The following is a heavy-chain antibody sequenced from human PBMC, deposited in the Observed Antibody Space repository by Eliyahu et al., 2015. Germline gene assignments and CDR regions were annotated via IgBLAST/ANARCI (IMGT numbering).Heavy chain of an antibody. CDR1: GFAFSXXC. CDR2: ISYDGSNK. D-gene: IGHD5-18*01. Sequence: QVQLVESGGGVVQPGRSLXLXCXAXGFAFSXXCMPWVRQAPGKGLEWVAVISYDGSNKSYANSVKGRFTISRDNSKNTLYLQMNSLRAEDTAVYCCARDVEQLWLLQYYYYGMDVWGQGTTVTVSS. J-gene: IGHJ6*02. CDR3: ARDVEQLWLLQYYYYGMDV. V-gene: IGHV3-30*03.